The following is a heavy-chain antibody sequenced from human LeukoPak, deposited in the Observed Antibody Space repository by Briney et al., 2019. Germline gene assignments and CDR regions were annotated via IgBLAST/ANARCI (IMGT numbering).Heavy chain of an antibody. CDR2: IYHTGNT. CDR3: ARETTVASGMQY. CDR1: GDSMDSYF. Sequence: SETLSLTCTVSGDSMDSYFWSWIRQSPGKGLEWIGYIYHTGNTNYNPSLKSRVTILVDTPKKQFSLRLDSVTTADTAVYYCARETTVASGMQYWGQGTLVTVSS. D-gene: IGHD6-19*01. V-gene: IGHV4-59*01. J-gene: IGHJ4*02.